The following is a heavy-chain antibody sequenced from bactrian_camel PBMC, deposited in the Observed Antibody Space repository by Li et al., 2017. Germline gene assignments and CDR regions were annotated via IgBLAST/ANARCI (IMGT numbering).Heavy chain of an antibody. J-gene: IGHJ4*01. V-gene: IGHV3S53*01. Sequence: HVQLVESGGGLVQAGGSLRLSCGSSSGHTGRMYCMAWFRLAPGKEREGVVALASDGSTSYADSVKGRFTISQDNAKNTLYLQMNSLKPEDTAMYYCAADAAGWLLRRCEYNYWGQGTQVTVS. D-gene: IGHD2*01. CDR3: AADAAGWLLRRCEYNY. CDR1: GHTGRMYC. CDR2: LASDGST.